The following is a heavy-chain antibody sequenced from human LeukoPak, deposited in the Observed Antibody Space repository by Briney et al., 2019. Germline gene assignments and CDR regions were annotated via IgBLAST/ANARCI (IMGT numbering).Heavy chain of an antibody. Sequence: SETLSLTCTVSGGSISSGSYYWSWIRQPAGKGLEWIGRIYTNGSTNYHPSLKSRVTISVDTSKNQFSLKLSSVTAADTAVYYCARELTPNYYDSSGYYKWGQGTLVTVSS. CDR2: IYTNGST. J-gene: IGHJ4*02. CDR1: GGSISSGSYY. D-gene: IGHD3-22*01. CDR3: ARELTPNYYDSSGYYK. V-gene: IGHV4-61*02.